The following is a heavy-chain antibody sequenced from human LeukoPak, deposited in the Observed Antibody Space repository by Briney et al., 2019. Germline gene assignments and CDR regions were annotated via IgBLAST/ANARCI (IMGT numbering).Heavy chain of an antibody. Sequence: PGGSLRLSCAASGFTFSNAYMSWVRQAPGKGLEWVGRIKSKTDGGTTDYAAPVKGRFTISRDDSKNTLYLQMNSLKTEDTAVYYCAAGRLLVAATQSFDFWGQGTLVTVSS. CDR2: IKSKTDGGTT. J-gene: IGHJ4*02. V-gene: IGHV3-15*01. CDR3: AAGRLLVAATQSFDF. D-gene: IGHD2-15*01. CDR1: GFTFSNAY.